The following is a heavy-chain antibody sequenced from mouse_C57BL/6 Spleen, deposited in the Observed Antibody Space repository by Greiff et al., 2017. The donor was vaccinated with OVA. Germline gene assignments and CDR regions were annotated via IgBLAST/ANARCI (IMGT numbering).Heavy chain of an antibody. CDR1: GFNIKDYY. V-gene: IGHV14-2*01. J-gene: IGHJ4*01. D-gene: IGHD1-1*01. CDR3: AFVYYSSSGAKDY. CDR2: IDPEDGET. Sequence: VQLQQSGAELVKPGASVKLSCTASGFNIKDYYMHWVKQRPEQGLEWIGRIDPEDGETKYATKFQGKATITSDTSSNTAYLRLSSLTSEDTAVYYCAFVYYSSSGAKDYWGQGTSVTVSS.